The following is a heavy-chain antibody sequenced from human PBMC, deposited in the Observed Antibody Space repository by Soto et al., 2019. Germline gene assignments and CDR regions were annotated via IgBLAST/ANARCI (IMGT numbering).Heavy chain of an antibody. Sequence: ASVKVSCKAPGDTFTSYYIHWVRQAPGQGLEWMGIINPSGGSTSYAQKFQGRVTMTRDTPTSTVYMELSSLRSEDTAVYYCAVRGFLAYCCGGFHVFQFWGQGNLVNVSS. CDR1: GDTFTSYY. CDR2: INPSGGST. V-gene: IGHV1-46*01. D-gene: IGHD2-21*01. CDR3: AVRGFLAYCCGGFHVFQF. J-gene: IGHJ4*02.